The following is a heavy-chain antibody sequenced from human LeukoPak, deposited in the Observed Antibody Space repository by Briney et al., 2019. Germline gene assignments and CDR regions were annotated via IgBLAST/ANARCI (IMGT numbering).Heavy chain of an antibody. V-gene: IGHV1-24*01. CDR2: FDPEDGET. Sequence: GASVKVSCKVSGYTLTELSMHWVRQAPGKGLEWMGGFDPEDGETIYAQKFQGRVTITTDESTSTAYMELSSLRSEDTAVYYCAKAVARGDAFDIWGQGTMVTVSS. D-gene: IGHD6-19*01. CDR1: GYTLTELS. CDR3: AKAVARGDAFDI. J-gene: IGHJ3*02.